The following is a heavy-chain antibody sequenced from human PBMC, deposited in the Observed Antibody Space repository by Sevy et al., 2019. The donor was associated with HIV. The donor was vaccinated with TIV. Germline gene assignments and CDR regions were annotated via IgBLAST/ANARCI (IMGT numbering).Heavy chain of an antibody. CDR3: TRVPGDGYNSPSFDY. V-gene: IGHV3-74*01. Sequence: GGSLRLSCAASGFTFSSYWMHWVRQAPGKGLVWVARIKNDGSSTRYADFVKGRFTISRDKAKNTLYLQMNSLRAGDMGAYYCTRVPGDGYNSPSFDYWGRGTLVTVSS. CDR1: GFTFSSYW. J-gene: IGHJ4*02. CDR2: IKNDGSST. D-gene: IGHD5-12*01.